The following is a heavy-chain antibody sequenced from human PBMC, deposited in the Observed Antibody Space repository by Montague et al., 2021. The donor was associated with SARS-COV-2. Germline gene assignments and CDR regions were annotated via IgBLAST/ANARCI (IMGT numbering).Heavy chain of an antibody. V-gene: IGHV3-30*04. J-gene: IGHJ6*02. CDR1: GFTLSTYT. CDR3: ARDRNYDRPYAMDV. Sequence: SRRLSCAASGFTLSTYTMHWVRQAPGKGLEWVALISDDGRNKYYADPVKGRFSISRDNSKNTLSLQMNSLRAEDTAVYYCARDRNYDRPYAMDVWGQGTTVTASS. CDR2: ISDDGRNK. D-gene: IGHD3-22*01.